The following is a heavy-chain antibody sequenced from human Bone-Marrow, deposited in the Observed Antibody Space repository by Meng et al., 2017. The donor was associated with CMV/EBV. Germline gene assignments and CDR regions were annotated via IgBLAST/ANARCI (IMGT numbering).Heavy chain of an antibody. D-gene: IGHD1-1*01. V-gene: IGHV1-69*05. J-gene: IGHJ6*01. CDR2: IIPFFGTA. CDR3: TRRLELENYYYLVMDV. CDR1: GGTFNSYA. Sequence: SVKVSCKASGGTFNSYAISWVRQAPGQGLEWMGGIIPFFGTANYAEKFQGRVTITTDESTSTAYMELSSLRSEDTAVYYCTRRLELENYYYLVMDVWGQGTTVTVYS.